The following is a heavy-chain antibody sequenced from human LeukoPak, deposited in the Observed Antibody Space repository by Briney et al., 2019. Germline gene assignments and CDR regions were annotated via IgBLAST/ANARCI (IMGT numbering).Heavy chain of an antibody. D-gene: IGHD4-17*01. J-gene: IGHJ4*02. V-gene: IGHV4-61*02. CDR3: ARGRPSGDFFDY. Sequence: SETLSLTCTVSGDSISRNSHYWCWIRQSAGKGLEWIGRLNPSGRIDYNPSLKSRLTMSLDPSENKFSLKLSSVTATDTALYYCARGRPSGDFFDYWGQGALVTVSS. CDR1: GDSISRNSHY. CDR2: LNPSGRI.